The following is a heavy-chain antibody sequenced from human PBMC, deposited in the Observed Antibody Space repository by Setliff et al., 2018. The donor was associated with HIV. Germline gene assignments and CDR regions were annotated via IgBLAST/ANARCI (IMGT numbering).Heavy chain of an antibody. CDR2: FYYSGST. CDR3: ARITGDSGHPRFFDY. CDR1: GGSISSTTSY. Sequence: SETLSLTCVVSGGSISSTTSYWGWIRQPPGKGLEYIGSFYYSGSTYYNPSLKSRVTLSVDTSKNQISLRLSSVTAADTAVYYCARITGDSGHPRFFDYWGQGTLVTVSS. D-gene: IGHD1-26*01. J-gene: IGHJ4*02. V-gene: IGHV4-39*01.